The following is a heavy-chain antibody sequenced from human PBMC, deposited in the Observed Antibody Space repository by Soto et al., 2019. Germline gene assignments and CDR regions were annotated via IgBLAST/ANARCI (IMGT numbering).Heavy chain of an antibody. D-gene: IGHD4-17*01. J-gene: IGHJ4*02. V-gene: IGHV4-61*01. Sequence: HVLLQESCPGLVKPSETLSLTCTVSGVSVNSGSFYWTWIRQPPGKGLEWIGFVSYSGTTKYNASLKSRVTIYVDTSRSQISLKVSSVTAADTAVYYCARGATVTHSDYWGQGTLGTGSS. CDR3: ARGATVTHSDY. CDR1: GVSVNSGSFY. CDR2: VSYSGTT.